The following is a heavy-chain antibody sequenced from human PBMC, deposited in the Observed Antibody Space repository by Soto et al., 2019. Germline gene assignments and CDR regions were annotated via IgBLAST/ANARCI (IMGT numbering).Heavy chain of an antibody. D-gene: IGHD3-22*01. Sequence: QVQLVESGGGVVQPGRSLRLSCAASGFTFSSYGMHWVRQAPGKGLEWVAVISYDGSNKYYADSVKGRFTISRDNSKNTLDLQMNSLRAEDTAVYYCAKDLYYYYSSGPFDYWGQGTLVTVSS. J-gene: IGHJ4*02. CDR3: AKDLYYYYSSGPFDY. CDR2: ISYDGSNK. V-gene: IGHV3-30*18. CDR1: GFTFSSYG.